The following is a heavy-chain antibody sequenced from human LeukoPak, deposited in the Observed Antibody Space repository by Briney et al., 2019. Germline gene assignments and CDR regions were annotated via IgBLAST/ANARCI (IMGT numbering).Heavy chain of an antibody. Sequence: GGSLRLSCAASGFTFSSFAMHWVRQAPGKQLEYVSAICSNGGCTYYANSVKGRFTISRDDSKNTLYLQMGSLRAEDMAVYYCARWGYYSNYDYWGQGTLVTVSS. J-gene: IGHJ4*02. CDR1: GFTFSSFA. V-gene: IGHV3-64*01. CDR2: ICSNGGCT. CDR3: ARWGYYSNYDY. D-gene: IGHD4-11*01.